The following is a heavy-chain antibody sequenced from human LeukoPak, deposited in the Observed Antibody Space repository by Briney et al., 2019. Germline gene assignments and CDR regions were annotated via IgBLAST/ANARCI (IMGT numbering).Heavy chain of an antibody. Sequence: ASVKVSCKASGYTFTSYAMNWVRQAPGQGLEWMGWINTNTGNPTYAQDFRGRFVFSLDTSVSTAYLEILSLKAEDTAVYYCARGAASVYMDVWGRGTTVTVSS. D-gene: IGHD5/OR15-5a*01. V-gene: IGHV7-4-1*01. CDR1: GYTFTSYA. J-gene: IGHJ6*04. CDR2: INTNTGNP. CDR3: ARGAASVYMDV.